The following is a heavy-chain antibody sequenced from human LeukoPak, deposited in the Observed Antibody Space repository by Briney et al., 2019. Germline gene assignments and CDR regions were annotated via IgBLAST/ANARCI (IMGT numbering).Heavy chain of an antibody. V-gene: IGHV1-8*03. CDR1: GGTFSSYA. Sequence: ASVKVSCKASGGTFSSYAISWVRQATGQGLEWMGWMNPDSGDTGYAQKFQGRLTITRHMSSSTAYMELSRLRSDDTAVYYCTRGWDYWGQGTRVTVSS. J-gene: IGHJ4*02. CDR3: TRGWDY. CDR2: MNPDSGDT.